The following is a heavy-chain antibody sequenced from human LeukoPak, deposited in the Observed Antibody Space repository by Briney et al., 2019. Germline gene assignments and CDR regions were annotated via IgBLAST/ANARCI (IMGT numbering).Heavy chain of an antibody. V-gene: IGHV3-30-3*01. D-gene: IGHD2-2*01. CDR2: ISYDGSNK. CDR3: ARDHVPSASYYYGMDV. CDR1: GFTFSSWT. J-gene: IGHJ6*02. Sequence: GGSLRLSCAASGFTFSSWTMHWVRQAPGKGLEWVAVISYDGSNKYYADSVKGQFTISRDNSKNTLYLQMNSLRAEDTAVYYCARDHVPSASYYYGMDVWGQGTTVTVSS.